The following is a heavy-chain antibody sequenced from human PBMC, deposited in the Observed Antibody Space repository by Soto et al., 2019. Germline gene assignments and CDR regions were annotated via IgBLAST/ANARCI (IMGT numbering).Heavy chain of an antibody. J-gene: IGHJ4*02. D-gene: IGHD1-26*01. CDR1: GFTFSSYA. CDR2: ISYDGSNK. CDR3: ARGPLFSGYVDY. Sequence: GGSLRLSCAASGFTFSSYAMHWVRQAPGKGLEWVAVISYDGSNKYYADSVKGRFTISRDNSKNTLYLQMNSLRAEDTAVYYCARGPLFSGYVDYWGQGTLVTVSS. V-gene: IGHV3-30-3*01.